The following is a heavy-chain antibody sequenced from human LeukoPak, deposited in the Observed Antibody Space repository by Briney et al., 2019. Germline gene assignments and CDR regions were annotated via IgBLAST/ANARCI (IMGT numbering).Heavy chain of an antibody. CDR1: GFAFSNYC. Sequence: GGSLRLSCAASGFAFSNYCMSWVRQAPGKGLEWVGNINEDGSVKYYVDSVKGRFTISRDNAKNSLYLQMNSLRAEDTAVYFCARDLGDSQHLSWFGPWGQGTLVTVPS. D-gene: IGHD5-18*01. CDR3: ARDLGDSQHLSWFGP. J-gene: IGHJ5*02. V-gene: IGHV3-7*05. CDR2: INEDGSVK.